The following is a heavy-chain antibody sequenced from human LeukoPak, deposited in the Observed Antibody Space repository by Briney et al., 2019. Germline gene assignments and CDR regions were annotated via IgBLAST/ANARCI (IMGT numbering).Heavy chain of an antibody. CDR2: IIPIFGTA. J-gene: IGHJ4*02. V-gene: IGHV1-69*13. D-gene: IGHD3-22*01. CDR3: ARGSSIVVVITPEYYFDY. Sequence: SVKVSCKASGGTFSSYAISWVRQASGQGLEWMGGIIPIFGTANYAQKFQGRVTITADESTSTAYMELSSLRSEDTAVYYCARGSSIVVVITPEYYFDYWGQGTLVTVSS. CDR1: GGTFSSYA.